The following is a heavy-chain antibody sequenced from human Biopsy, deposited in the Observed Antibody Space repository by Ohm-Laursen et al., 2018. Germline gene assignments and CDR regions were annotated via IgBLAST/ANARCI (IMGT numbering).Heavy chain of an antibody. V-gene: IGHV4-59*11. CDR1: GGSFTGHY. J-gene: IGHJ5*02. D-gene: IGHD3-3*01. CDR2: VYNGGIT. CDR3: ARTPRDSFWSGSYKRGLWFDP. Sequence: GTLSLTCTVSGGSFTGHYWTWIRQTPGKGLEWIGHVYNGGITNYNPSLKSRVTISKDTSKNQFSLQLSSVTAADTAVYYCARTPRDSFWSGSYKRGLWFDPWGQGTLVTVSS.